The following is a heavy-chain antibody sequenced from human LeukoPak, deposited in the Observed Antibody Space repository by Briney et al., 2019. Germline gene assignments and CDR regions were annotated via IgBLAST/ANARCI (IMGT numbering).Heavy chain of an antibody. CDR2: INPNSGGT. V-gene: IGHV1-2*02. Sequence: ASVKVSCKASGYTFTGYYMHWVRQAPGQGLEWMGWINPNSGGTNYAQKFQGRVTMTRDTSISTAYMELSRLRSDDTAVYYCARDRRDYDFWSGYYGGKYYFDYWGQGTLVTVSS. CDR3: ARDRRDYDFWSGYYGGKYYFDY. J-gene: IGHJ4*02. D-gene: IGHD3-3*01. CDR1: GYTFTGYY.